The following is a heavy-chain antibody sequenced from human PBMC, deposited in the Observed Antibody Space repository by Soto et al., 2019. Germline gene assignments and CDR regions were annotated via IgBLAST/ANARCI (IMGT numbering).Heavy chain of an antibody. J-gene: IGHJ3*02. Sequence: ASVKVSCKASGYTFTSYYMHWVRQAPGQGLEWMGRIDPSGGSTSYAQKFQGRVTMTKDTSTDTDYMELSSLRSEDTAVYYCATPRITIFGVVMGLGAFDIWGQGTMVTVSS. D-gene: IGHD3-3*01. V-gene: IGHV1-46*01. CDR2: IDPSGGST. CDR3: ATPRITIFGVVMGLGAFDI. CDR1: GYTFTSYY.